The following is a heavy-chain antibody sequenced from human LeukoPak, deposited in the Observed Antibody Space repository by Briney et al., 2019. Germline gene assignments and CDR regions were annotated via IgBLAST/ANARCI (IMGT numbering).Heavy chain of an antibody. Sequence: PPGGSLRLSCAASGFTFSSYAMWWVRQAPGKGLEWVSAISGSGGSTYYADSAKGRFTISRDNSKNTLYLQMNSLRAEDTAVYYCAKDDYYDSSGYAKYFQHWGQGTLVTVSS. D-gene: IGHD3-22*01. V-gene: IGHV3-23*01. CDR3: AKDDYYDSSGYAKYFQH. CDR1: GFTFSSYA. CDR2: ISGSGGST. J-gene: IGHJ1*01.